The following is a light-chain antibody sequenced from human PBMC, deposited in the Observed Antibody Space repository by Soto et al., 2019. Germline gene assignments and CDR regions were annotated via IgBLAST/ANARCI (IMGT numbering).Light chain of an antibody. CDR1: QSISSY. CDR2: AAS. V-gene: IGKV1-39*01. CDR3: QQSYSIPLT. J-gene: IGKJ4*01. Sequence: DIQMTQSPSSLSASVGDRVTITCRASQSISSYLNWYQQKPGKAPKVLIYAASSLQSGVPSRFSGSASGTEFTLTISSLQPEDFATYYCQQSYSIPLTFGGGTKVEIK.